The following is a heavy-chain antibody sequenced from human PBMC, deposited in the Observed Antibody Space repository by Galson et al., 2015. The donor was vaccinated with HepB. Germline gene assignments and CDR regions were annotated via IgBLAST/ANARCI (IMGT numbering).Heavy chain of an antibody. V-gene: IGHV1-18*01. Sequence: SVKVSCKASGYAFSSYGISWVRQAPGQGLERMGWISAYNANTNYAQKLQGRGTMTTDTSTNTAYMELRSLRSDDTAVYYCARTHIVVVIADYVFDIWGQGTMVTVSS. CDR3: ARTHIVVVIADYVFDI. CDR2: ISAYNANT. D-gene: IGHD2-21*01. CDR1: GYAFSSYG. J-gene: IGHJ3*02.